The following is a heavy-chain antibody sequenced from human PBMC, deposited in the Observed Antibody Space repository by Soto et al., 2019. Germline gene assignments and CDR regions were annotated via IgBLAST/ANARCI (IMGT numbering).Heavy chain of an antibody. CDR3: ARALSLTGTTMRDY. J-gene: IGHJ4*02. CDR2: INHSGST. CDR1: GGSFSGYY. D-gene: IGHD1-7*01. Sequence: SETLSLTCAVYGGSFSGYYWSWIRQPPGKGLEWIGEINHSGSTNYNPSLKSRVTISVDTSKNQFSLKLSSVTAADTAVYYCARALSLTGTTMRDYWGQGTLVTVSS. V-gene: IGHV4-34*01.